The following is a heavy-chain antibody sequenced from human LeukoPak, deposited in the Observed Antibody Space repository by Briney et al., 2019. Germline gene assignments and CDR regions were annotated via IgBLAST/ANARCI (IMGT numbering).Heavy chain of an antibody. CDR2: IYYSGST. J-gene: IGHJ6*03. V-gene: IGHV4-39*01. Sequence: SETLSLTCTVSGGSISSSSYYWGWIRQPPGKGLEWIGSIYYSGSTYYNPSLKSRVTISVDTSKNQFSLKLSSVTAADTAVYYCARHKDYYYSYMDVWSKGTTITISS. CDR3: ARHKDYYYSYMDV. CDR1: GGSISSSSYY.